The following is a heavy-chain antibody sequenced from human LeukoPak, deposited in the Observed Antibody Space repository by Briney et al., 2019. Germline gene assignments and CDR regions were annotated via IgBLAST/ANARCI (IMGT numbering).Heavy chain of an antibody. CDR3: AKVGGVSYYYYYGMDV. CDR1: GFTFSSYG. Sequence: PGMSLRLSCAASGFTFSSYGMHWVRQAPGKGLEWVAVIWYDGSKQYYADSVRGRFTISRDNSKNTVHLQMNSLRAKDTAVYYCAKVGGVSYYYYYGMDVWGQGTTVTVSS. CDR2: IWYDGSKQ. V-gene: IGHV3-33*06. J-gene: IGHJ6*02.